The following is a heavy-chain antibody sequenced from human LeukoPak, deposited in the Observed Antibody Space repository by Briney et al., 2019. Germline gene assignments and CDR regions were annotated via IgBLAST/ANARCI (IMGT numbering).Heavy chain of an antibody. V-gene: IGHV4-61*02. CDR1: GGSISSGSYY. Sequence: SETLSLTCTVSGGSISSGSYYWSWIRQPARKGLEWIGRIYTSGSTYYNPSLKSRVTISVDTSKNQFSLKLSSVTAADTAVYYCASTIVVVVAATPGPDYYYYMDVWGKGTTVTVSS. J-gene: IGHJ6*03. CDR2: IYTSGST. D-gene: IGHD2-15*01. CDR3: ASTIVVVVAATPGPDYYYYMDV.